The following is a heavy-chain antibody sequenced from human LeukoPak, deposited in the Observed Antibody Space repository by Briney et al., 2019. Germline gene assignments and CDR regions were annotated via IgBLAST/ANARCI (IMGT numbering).Heavy chain of an antibody. V-gene: IGHV3-23*01. CDR2: ISGSGGST. J-gene: IGHJ3*02. Sequence: GGSLRLSCAASGFTFTDYYMSWVRQAPGKGLEWVSAISGSGGSTYYADSVKGRFTISRDNSKNTLYLQMNSLRAEDTAVYYCAKHRGPGFDAFDIWGQGTMVTVSS. D-gene: IGHD5-12*01. CDR3: AKHRGPGFDAFDI. CDR1: GFTFTDYY.